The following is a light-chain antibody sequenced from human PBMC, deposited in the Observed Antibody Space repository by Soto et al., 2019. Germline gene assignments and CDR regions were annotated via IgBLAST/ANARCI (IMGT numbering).Light chain of an antibody. V-gene: IGKV3-20*01. J-gene: IGKJ4*01. CDR2: GAS. CDR1: QRVSSSY. CDR3: QQYGSSPAT. Sequence: EIVLTQSPGTLSLSPGERATLSCRASQRVSSSYLACYQQKPGQAPRLLIYGASSRATGIPDRFSGSGSGTDFTLTISRLEPEDVAVYYCQQYGSSPATFGGGTKVEIK.